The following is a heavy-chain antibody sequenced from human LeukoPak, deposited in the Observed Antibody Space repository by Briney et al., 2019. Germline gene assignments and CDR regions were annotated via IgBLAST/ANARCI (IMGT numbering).Heavy chain of an antibody. CDR2: ISCSGGST. CDR3: AKNLISSKSYYYYMDV. D-gene: IGHD2-2*01. CDR1: GFTFSSYA. V-gene: IGHV3-23*01. Sequence: GGSLRLSCAASGFTFSSYAMSWVRQAPGKGLEWVSAISCSGGSTYYADSVKGRFTIPRDNSKNTLYLQMNSLRAEDTAVYYCAKNLISSKSYYYYMDVWGKGTTVTVSS. J-gene: IGHJ6*03.